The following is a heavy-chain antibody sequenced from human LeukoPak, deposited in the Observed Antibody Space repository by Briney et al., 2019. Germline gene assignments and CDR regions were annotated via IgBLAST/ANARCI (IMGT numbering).Heavy chain of an antibody. J-gene: IGHJ1*01. Sequence: GGSLRLSCAASGFSFSSYGMSWVRQAPGKGLEWVAVISYDGSNKYYADSVKGRFTISRDNSKNTLYLQMNSLRAEDTAVYYCARSALTMVRGVFQHWGQGTLVTVSS. CDR3: ARSALTMVRGVFQH. CDR1: GFSFSSYG. CDR2: ISYDGSNK. D-gene: IGHD3-10*01. V-gene: IGHV3-30*03.